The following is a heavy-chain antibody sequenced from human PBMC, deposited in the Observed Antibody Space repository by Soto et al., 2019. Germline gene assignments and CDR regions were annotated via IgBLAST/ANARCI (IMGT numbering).Heavy chain of an antibody. Sequence: PGGSLRRSCAASGFTFSGYGMHWVRQAPGKGLEWVAVISYDGSNKYYADSVKGRFTISRDNSKNTLYLQMNSLRAEDTAVYYCAKERPNYDFWRRNYYFDYWGQGTLVTVSA. J-gene: IGHJ4*02. CDR2: ISYDGSNK. V-gene: IGHV3-30*18. CDR1: GFTFSGYG. D-gene: IGHD3-3*01. CDR3: AKERPNYDFWRRNYYFDY.